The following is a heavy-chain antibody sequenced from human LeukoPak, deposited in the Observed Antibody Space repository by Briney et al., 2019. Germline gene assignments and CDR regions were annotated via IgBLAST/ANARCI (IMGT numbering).Heavy chain of an antibody. CDR1: GYSISSGYY. Sequence: PSETLSLTCSVSGYSISSGYYWSWIRQPPGKGLEWIGEVNHSGSTNYNPSLKSRVTISVDTSKNQFSLKLSSVTAADTAVYYCARRSRPYYYDSSGYYLYFDYWGQGTLVTVSS. J-gene: IGHJ4*02. CDR2: VNHSGST. V-gene: IGHV4-34*01. D-gene: IGHD3-22*01. CDR3: ARRSRPYYYDSSGYYLYFDY.